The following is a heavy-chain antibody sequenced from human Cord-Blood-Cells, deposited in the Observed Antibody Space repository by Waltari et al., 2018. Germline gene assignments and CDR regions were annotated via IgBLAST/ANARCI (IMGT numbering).Heavy chain of an antibody. J-gene: IGHJ4*02. Sequence: EVQLVESGGGLVQPGGSLRLPCAASGFTFSSYWMSWVRQAPGKGLEWVANIKQDGSVKYYVDSVKGRFTITRDNAKNCLYLQMNSLRAEDAAVYYCARDVSLYDFWSGYTYLGYFDYWGQGTLVTVSS. CDR3: ARDVSLYDFWSGYTYLGYFDY. V-gene: IGHV3-7*01. CDR1: GFTFSSYW. CDR2: IKQDGSVK. D-gene: IGHD3-3*01.